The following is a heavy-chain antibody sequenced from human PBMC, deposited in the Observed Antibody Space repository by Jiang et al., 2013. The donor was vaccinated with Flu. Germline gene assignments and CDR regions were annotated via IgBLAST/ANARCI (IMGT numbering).Heavy chain of an antibody. V-gene: IGHV4-59*01. J-gene: IGHJ4*02. CDR1: GAPISDYY. Sequence: SGSGLVKPSETLSLTCTVSGAPISDYYWSWIRQPPGKGLEWIGYIHNSGSTNYNPSLKSRVTISVDTSTNQFSLKLSSVTAADTAIYYCARQDYFDYWGQGILVTVSS. CDR2: IHNSGST. CDR3: ARQDYFDY.